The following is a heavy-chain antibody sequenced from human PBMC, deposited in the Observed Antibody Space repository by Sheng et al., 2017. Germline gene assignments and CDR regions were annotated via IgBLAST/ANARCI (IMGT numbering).Heavy chain of an antibody. V-gene: IGHV1-69*01. CDR1: GGNLRAFS. CDR3: WGDIAVAGPGGSPFDY. Sequence: QVLLMQPETDMKKPGSSVKVSCRASGGNLRAFSMTWVRQAPGQGLEWMGGIIPLFDTTNYAQKFQGRLTITADESTSTVYMELTSLRSEDTGIYYCWGDIAVAGPGGSPFDYWGQGTLVTVSS. J-gene: IGHJ4*02. D-gene: IGHD6-19*01. CDR2: IIPLFDTT.